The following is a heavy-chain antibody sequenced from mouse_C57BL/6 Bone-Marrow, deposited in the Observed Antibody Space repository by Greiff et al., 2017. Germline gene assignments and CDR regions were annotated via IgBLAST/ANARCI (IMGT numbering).Heavy chain of an antibody. CDR3: ARDYYYGSSWNYAMDY. D-gene: IGHD1-1*01. V-gene: IGHV1-81*01. CDR1: GYTFTSYG. J-gene: IGHJ4*01. Sequence: QVQLQQSGAELARPGASVKLSCKASGYTFTSYGISWVKQRTGQGLEWIGEIYPRSGNTYYNEKFKGKATLTADKSSSTAYMELRSLTSEDSAVYFCARDYYYGSSWNYAMDYWGQGTSVTVSS. CDR2: IYPRSGNT.